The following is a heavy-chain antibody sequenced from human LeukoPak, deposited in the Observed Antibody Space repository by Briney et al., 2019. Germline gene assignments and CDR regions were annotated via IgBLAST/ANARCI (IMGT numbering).Heavy chain of an antibody. CDR2: IYPGDSDT. Sequence: GESLKISCKGSGYSFTSYWIGWVRQMPGKGLEWRGIIYPGDSDTRDSPSLQGQVTISDDKSISTSYLQWSSLKASDTAMYYCARRPRSRSSPFDYWGQGNLVTVSS. D-gene: IGHD6-6*01. CDR1: GYSFTSYW. CDR3: ARRPRSRSSPFDY. V-gene: IGHV5-51*01. J-gene: IGHJ4*02.